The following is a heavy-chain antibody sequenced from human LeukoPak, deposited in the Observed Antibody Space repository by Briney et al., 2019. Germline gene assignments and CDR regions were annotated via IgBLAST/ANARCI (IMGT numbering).Heavy chain of an antibody. CDR2: MNPKSGVT. J-gene: IGHJ4*02. Sequence: ASVKVSCKAPGYSFTDYSVHWVRQAPGQGLEWMGWMNPKSGVTNFAQKFQGRISLTRDTSISTAYMEMNILTSDDTAVYYCSREAWELLYYWGQGTLVAVS. D-gene: IGHD1-26*01. CDR3: SREAWELLYY. V-gene: IGHV1-2*02. CDR1: GYSFTDYS.